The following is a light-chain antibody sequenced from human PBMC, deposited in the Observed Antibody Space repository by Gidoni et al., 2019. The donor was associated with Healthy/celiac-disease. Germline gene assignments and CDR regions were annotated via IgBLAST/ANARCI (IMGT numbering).Light chain of an antibody. J-gene: IGLJ3*02. Sequence: QSALTPPRSVSGSPGQSVTISCTGTSSDVGGYNYVSWYQQHTGKAPTLMIYDVSTRPSGVPDRFSGSKSGNTASLTISGLQAEDEADYYCCSYAGSYTWVFGGGTKLTVL. CDR3: CSYAGSYTWV. V-gene: IGLV2-11*01. CDR1: SSDVGGYNY. CDR2: DVS.